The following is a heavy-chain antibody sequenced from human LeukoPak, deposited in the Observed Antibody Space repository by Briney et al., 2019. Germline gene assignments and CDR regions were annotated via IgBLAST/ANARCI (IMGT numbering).Heavy chain of an antibody. D-gene: IGHD3-3*01. J-gene: IGHJ5*02. CDR2: IYYSGST. CDR3: ARPNDFWSPRNWFDP. Sequence: SETLSLTCTVSGGSISSSSYYWGWIRQPPGKGLEWIGSIYYSGSTYYNPSLKSRVTISVDTSENQFSLKLSSVTAADTAVYYCARPNDFWSPRNWFDPWGQGTLVTVSS. CDR1: GGSISSSSYY. V-gene: IGHV4-39*01.